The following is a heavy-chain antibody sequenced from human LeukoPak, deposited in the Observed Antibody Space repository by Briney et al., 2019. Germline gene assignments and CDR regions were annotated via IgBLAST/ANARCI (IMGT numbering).Heavy chain of an antibody. J-gene: IGHJ4*02. CDR3: ARHPGY. CDR1: GFTFSNYA. CDR2: ISYDGSNK. V-gene: IGHV3-30-3*01. Sequence: GRSLRLSCAASGFTFSNYAMHWVRQAPGKGLEWVAVISYDGSNKYYADSVKGRFTISRDNSKNTLYLQMNSLRAEDTAVYYCARHPGYWGQGTLVTVSS.